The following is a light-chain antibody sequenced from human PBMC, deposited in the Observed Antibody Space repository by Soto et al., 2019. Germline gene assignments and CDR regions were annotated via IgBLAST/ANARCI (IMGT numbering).Light chain of an antibody. V-gene: IGKV1-27*01. CDR1: QGISNY. CDR3: QKYNSAPRT. J-gene: IGKJ1*01. Sequence: DIQMTQSPSSLSASVGDRVTITCRASQGISNYLAWYQQKPGKVPKLLIYAASTLQSGVPSRFSGSGSGTDFTLTISSMKTEDVATYYCQKYNSAPRTFGQGTKVEIK. CDR2: AAS.